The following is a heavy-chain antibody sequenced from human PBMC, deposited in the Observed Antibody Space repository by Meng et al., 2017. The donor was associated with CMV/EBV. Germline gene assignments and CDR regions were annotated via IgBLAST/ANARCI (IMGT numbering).Heavy chain of an antibody. D-gene: IGHD1-1*01. CDR3: ARDLGQNWRGDCGMDV. V-gene: IGHV4-59*01. CDR1: GGSISRYY. CDR2: IYYSGST. Sequence: SQTLSLTCTVSGGSISRYYWTWIRQPPGKGLEWIGYIYYSGSTNYNPSLKSRVTISVDTSKNQFSLKLSSVTAADTAVYYCARDLGQNWRGDCGMDVWGQGTTVTVSS. J-gene: IGHJ6*02.